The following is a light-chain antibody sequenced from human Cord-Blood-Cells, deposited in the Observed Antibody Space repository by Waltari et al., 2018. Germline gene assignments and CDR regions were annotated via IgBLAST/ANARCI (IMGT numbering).Light chain of an antibody. V-gene: IGLV2-23*01. Sequence: QSALTQPASVSGSPGQSITISCTGTSSDVGSYNLVSWYQQHPGKAHKLMIYEGSKRLSGVSNRLSGAKSGNTASLTISELQAEDEADYYCCSYAGSSTWVFGGGTKLTVL. CDR3: CSYAGSSTWV. CDR2: EGS. J-gene: IGLJ3*02. CDR1: SSDVGSYNL.